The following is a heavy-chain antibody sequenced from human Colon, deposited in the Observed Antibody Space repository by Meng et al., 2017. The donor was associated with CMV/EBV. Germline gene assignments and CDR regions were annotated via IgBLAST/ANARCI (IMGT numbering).Heavy chain of an antibody. CDR3: AKDKGYSYGSALDY. CDR1: GFIFDDYD. D-gene: IGHD5-18*01. CDR2: INWNSRTI. V-gene: IGHV3-9*01. Sequence: SLKISCAASGFIFDDYDMHWVRQVPGKGLEWVSSINWNSRTIRYADSVKGRFTVSRDNAKNSLYLQMDSLRAEDTALYYCAKDKGYSYGSALDYWGQGTLVTVSS. J-gene: IGHJ4*02.